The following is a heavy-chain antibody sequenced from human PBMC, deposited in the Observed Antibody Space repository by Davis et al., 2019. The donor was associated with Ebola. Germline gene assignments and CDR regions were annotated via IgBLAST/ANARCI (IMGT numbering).Heavy chain of an antibody. CDR2: INWNGGST. D-gene: IGHD6-6*01. Sequence: GESLKISCAASGFTFDDYGMSWVRQAPGKGLEWVSGINWNGGSTGYADSVKGRFTISRDNAKNSLYLQMNSLRAEDTAVYYCARSISYGMDVWGQGTTVTVSS. CDR3: ARSISYGMDV. J-gene: IGHJ6*02. V-gene: IGHV3-20*04. CDR1: GFTFDDYG.